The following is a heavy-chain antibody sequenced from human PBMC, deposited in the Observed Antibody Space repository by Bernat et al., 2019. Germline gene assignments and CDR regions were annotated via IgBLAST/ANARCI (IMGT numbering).Heavy chain of an antibody. CDR2: ISSSGSTI. V-gene: IGHV3-48*03. D-gene: IGHD5-12*01. J-gene: IGHJ3*02. CDR1: GFTFSSYE. Sequence: EGQLGESGGGWVQPGGSLRLPCAASGFTFSSYEMNWVRQAPGKGLEGVSYISSSGSTIYYADSVKGRFTISRDNAKNSLYLQLNSLRAEDTAVYYCASMGGYDSADAFDIWGQGTMVTVSS. CDR3: ASMGGYDSADAFDI.